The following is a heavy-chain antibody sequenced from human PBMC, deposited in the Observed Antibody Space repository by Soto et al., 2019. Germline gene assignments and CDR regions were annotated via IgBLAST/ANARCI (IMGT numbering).Heavy chain of an antibody. CDR2: ITASGGRT. CDR1: GFTFSSYA. J-gene: IGHJ5*01. D-gene: IGHD4-17*01. Sequence: EVHLLESGGGLVQPGGSLRLSCTASGFTFSSYAMTWVRQAPGRGLEGVSGITASGGRTYYADSVKGRFTISRDNSKSTLYLQMNSLRAEDTAVYYCAKDTRYGDYLSWFDSWGQGTLVNVSS. CDR3: AKDTRYGDYLSWFDS. V-gene: IGHV3-23*01.